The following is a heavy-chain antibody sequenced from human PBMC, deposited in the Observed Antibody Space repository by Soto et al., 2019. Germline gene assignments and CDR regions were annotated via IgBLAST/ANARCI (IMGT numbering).Heavy chain of an antibody. D-gene: IGHD3-10*01. V-gene: IGHV3-48*01. CDR3: VTSFITPLGSAA. Sequence: EVQLVESGGGLVQPGGSLRLSCEASGFTFSNYGINWVRQAPGKGLEWVSHISSSSSTIYYAESVQGRFSISRDNAKNSPYLQMSSLRGEDTAVYYCVTSFITPLGSAAWGQGTLVTVSS. J-gene: IGHJ4*02. CDR2: ISSSSSTI. CDR1: GFTFSNYG.